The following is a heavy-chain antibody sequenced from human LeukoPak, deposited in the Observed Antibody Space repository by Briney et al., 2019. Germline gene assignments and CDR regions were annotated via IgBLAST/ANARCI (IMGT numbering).Heavy chain of an antibody. D-gene: IGHD4-17*01. CDR3: ARSLSDDYGDYLGDNYYYYYMDV. J-gene: IGHJ6*03. CDR1: GGSISSYY. V-gene: IGHV4-59*12. CDR2: IYYSGST. Sequence: SETLSLPCTVSGGSISSYYWSWIRPPPGKGLEWIGYIYYSGSTNYNPSLKSRVTMSVDTSKNQFSPKLSSVTAADTAVYYCARSLSDDYGDYLGDNYYYYYMDVWGKGTTVTISS.